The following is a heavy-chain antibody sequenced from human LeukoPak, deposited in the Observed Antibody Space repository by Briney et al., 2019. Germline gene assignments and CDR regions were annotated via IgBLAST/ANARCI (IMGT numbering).Heavy chain of an antibody. CDR3: AIFSLGEYQLLNDY. V-gene: IGHV3-30*03. CDR2: ISYDGSNK. J-gene: IGHJ4*02. Sequence: PGRSLRLSCVASEFTFRSYDMHWVRQAPGKGLEWVAVISYDGSNKDYADSVKGRFTISRDNTKNTLFLQMNSLRAEDTAVYYCAIFSLGEYQLLNDYWGQGTLVTVSS. D-gene: IGHD2-2*01. CDR1: EFTFRSYD.